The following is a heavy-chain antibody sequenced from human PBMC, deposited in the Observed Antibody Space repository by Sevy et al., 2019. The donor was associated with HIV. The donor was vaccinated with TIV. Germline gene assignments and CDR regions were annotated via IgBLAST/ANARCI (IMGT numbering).Heavy chain of an antibody. V-gene: IGHV3-30*18. CDR2: ISYDGSNK. Sequence: GGSRRLSFAASGFTFSSYGMHGARQAPGKGLEGGAVISYDGSNKYYADSVKGRFTISRDNSKNTLYLQMNSLRAEDTAVYYCAKSRGPYYDSSGYAFDIWGQGTMVTVSS. CDR3: AKSRGPYYDSSGYAFDI. D-gene: IGHD3-22*01. J-gene: IGHJ3*02. CDR1: GFTFSSYG.